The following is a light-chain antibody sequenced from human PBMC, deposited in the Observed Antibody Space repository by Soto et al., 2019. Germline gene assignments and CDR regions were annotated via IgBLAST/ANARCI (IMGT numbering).Light chain of an antibody. Sequence: QSALTQPPSASGSPGQSVTISCTGTSSDVGGYNYVSWYQQHPRKAPKLMIYEVSKRPSGVPDRFSGSKSGNTASLTVSGLQAEDEADYYCSSYAGSNNLVVFGGGTKLTVL. J-gene: IGLJ2*01. CDR1: SSDVGGYNY. CDR2: EVS. V-gene: IGLV2-8*01. CDR3: SSYAGSNNLVV.